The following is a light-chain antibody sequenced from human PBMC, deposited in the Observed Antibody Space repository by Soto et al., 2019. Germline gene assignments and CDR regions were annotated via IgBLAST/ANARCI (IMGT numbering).Light chain of an antibody. CDR3: QQYGSSPPIT. V-gene: IGKV3-20*01. Sequence: SVLTQSPGTPALSPGERATLSCRAGQSVSSSYLAWYQQKPGQAPRLLIYGASSRATGIPDRFSGSGSGTDFALTISRLEPEDFAVYYCQQYGSSPPITFGQGTRLEIK. J-gene: IGKJ5*01. CDR2: GAS. CDR1: QSVSSSY.